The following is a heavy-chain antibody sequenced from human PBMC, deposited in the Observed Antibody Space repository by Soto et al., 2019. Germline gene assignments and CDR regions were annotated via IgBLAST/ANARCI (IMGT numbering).Heavy chain of an antibody. Sequence: ASVKVSCKASGYTFTSYGISWVRQAPGQGLEWMGWISAYNGNTNYAQKLQGRVTMTTDTSTSTAYMELRSLRSDDTAVYYCARDPSYRYYDILTGYYPAPGSTGAFAPWGQGTLVTVSS. J-gene: IGHJ5*02. D-gene: IGHD3-9*01. V-gene: IGHV1-18*01. CDR1: GYTFTSYG. CDR2: ISAYNGNT. CDR3: ARDPSYRYYDILTGYYPAPGSTGAFAP.